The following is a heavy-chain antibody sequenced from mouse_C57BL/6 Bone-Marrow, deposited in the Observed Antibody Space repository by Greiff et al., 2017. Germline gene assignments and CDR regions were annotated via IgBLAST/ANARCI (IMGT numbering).Heavy chain of an antibody. CDR3: ANDSRGWCAY. D-gene: IGHD2-4*01. V-gene: IGHV1-7*01. J-gene: IGHJ3*01. CDR2: INPSSGYT. Sequence: VQLQESGAELAKPGASVKLSCKASGYTFTSYWMHWVKQRPGQGLEWIGYINPSSGYTKYNQKFKAKATLTADKSSITAYMQLSSLTYEAAAVYYCANDSRGWCAYWGQGTLVTVSA. CDR1: GYTFTSYW.